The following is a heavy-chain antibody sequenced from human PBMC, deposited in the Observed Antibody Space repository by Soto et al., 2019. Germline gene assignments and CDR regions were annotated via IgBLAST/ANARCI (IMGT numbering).Heavy chain of an antibody. CDR2: IYYSGST. Sequence: SETLSLTCTVSGGSISSGDYYWSWIRQPPGKGLEWIGYIYYSGSTYYNPSLKSRVTISVDTSKNQFSLKLSSVTAADTAVYYCARGSYIRPYYYYYGMDVWGQGTTVTVSS. J-gene: IGHJ6*02. D-gene: IGHD1-20*01. CDR3: ARGSYIRPYYYYYGMDV. V-gene: IGHV4-30-4*01. CDR1: GGSISSGDYY.